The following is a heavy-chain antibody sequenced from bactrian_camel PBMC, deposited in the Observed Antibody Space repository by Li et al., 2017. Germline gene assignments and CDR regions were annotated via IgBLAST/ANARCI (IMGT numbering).Heavy chain of an antibody. CDR3: AADIAPKDGGVWYGDYTN. V-gene: IGHV3S6*01. J-gene: IGHJ4*01. CDR1: GYSVRSYC. D-gene: IGHD3*01. Sequence: VQLVESGGGSVQTGGSLRLACTVSGYSVRSYCMAWFRQAPGKEREGVASIFINGRHAYIADPVKGRFTISRDNAKNTLYLQMNSLKPEGTGMYYCAADIAPKDGGVWYGDYTNWGQGTQVTVS. CDR2: IFINGRHA.